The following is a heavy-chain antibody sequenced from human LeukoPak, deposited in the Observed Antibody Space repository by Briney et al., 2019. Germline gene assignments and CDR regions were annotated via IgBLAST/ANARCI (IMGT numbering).Heavy chain of an antibody. D-gene: IGHD2-15*01. CDR1: GFSFSSYA. Sequence: PGGSLRLSCAASGFSFSSYAMHWVRQAPGKGLEWVAVISYDGSNEHYADAVKGRLTISRDNSKNTLYLQMSSLRAEDTAVYYCARDPPDIVVVVAASDYWGQGTLVTVSS. CDR3: ARDPPDIVVVVAASDY. CDR2: ISYDGSNE. V-gene: IGHV3-30-3*01. J-gene: IGHJ4*02.